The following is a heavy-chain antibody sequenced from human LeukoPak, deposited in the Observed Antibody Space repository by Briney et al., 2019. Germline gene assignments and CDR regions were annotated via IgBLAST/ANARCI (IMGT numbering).Heavy chain of an antibody. CDR1: GGSISSYY. CDR2: IYTSGST. Sequence: SETLSLTCTVSGGSISSYYWSWIRQPAGKGLERIGRIYTSGSTNYNPSLKSRVTMSVDTSKNQFPLKLSSVTAADTAVYYCARDARYGDLDYWGQGTLVTVSS. CDR3: ARDARYGDLDY. V-gene: IGHV4-4*07. J-gene: IGHJ4*02. D-gene: IGHD4-17*01.